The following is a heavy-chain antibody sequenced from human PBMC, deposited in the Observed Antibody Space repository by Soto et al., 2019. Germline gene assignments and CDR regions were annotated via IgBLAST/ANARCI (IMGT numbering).Heavy chain of an antibody. V-gene: IGHV3-23*01. J-gene: IGHJ3*02. CDR1: GFTFSSHA. D-gene: IGHD3-22*01. CDR3: AKDKSRAYYYDSSGYPDAFDI. CDR2: ISGSGGST. Sequence: EVQLLESGGGLVQPGGSLRLSCAASGFTFSSHAMSWVRQAPGKGLEWVSAISGSGGSTYYADSVKGRFTISRDNSKNTLYLQMNSLRAEDTAVYYCAKDKSRAYYYDSSGYPDAFDIWGQGTMVTVSS.